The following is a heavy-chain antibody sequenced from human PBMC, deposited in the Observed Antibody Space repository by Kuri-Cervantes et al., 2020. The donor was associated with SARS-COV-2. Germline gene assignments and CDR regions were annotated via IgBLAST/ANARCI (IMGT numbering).Heavy chain of an antibody. Sequence: GGSLRLSCAASGFTFSNYGMHWVRQAPGKGLEWVAVIWYDGSNKYYADSVKGRFTISRDNSKNTLYLQMNSLRAEDTAVYYCARGKGYCSSTSCAHYYYYYYMDVWGKGTTVTVSS. D-gene: IGHD2-2*01. CDR2: IWYDGSNK. CDR1: GFTFSNYG. CDR3: ARGKGYCSSTSCAHYYYYYYMDV. J-gene: IGHJ6*03. V-gene: IGHV3-33*01.